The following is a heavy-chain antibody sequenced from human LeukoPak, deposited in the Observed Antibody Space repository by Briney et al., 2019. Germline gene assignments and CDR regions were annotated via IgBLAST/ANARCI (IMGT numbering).Heavy chain of an antibody. V-gene: IGHV4-34*01. J-gene: IGHJ4*02. CDR3: ARVGGSRDY. CDR2: INHSGST. Sequence: SETLSLTCAVYGGSFSGYYWSWIRQPPGKGLEWIGEINHSGSTNYNPSLKSRVTISVDTSKNQFSLRLSSVTAADTAVYYCARVGGSRDYWGQGTLVTVSS. D-gene: IGHD3-16*01. CDR1: GGSFSGYY.